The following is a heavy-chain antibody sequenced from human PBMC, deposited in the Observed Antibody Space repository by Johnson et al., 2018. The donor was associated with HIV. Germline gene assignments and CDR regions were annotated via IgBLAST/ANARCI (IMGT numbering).Heavy chain of an antibody. Sequence: QVQLVESGGGVVQPGRSLRLSCATSGFSFSDYYMNWIRQAPGKGLEWVSYISSSGSIIYYADFVKGRFTISRDNAKKSLYLQMNSLRAEDTAVYYCARDRGSYYGDAFDIWGQGTMVTVSS. CDR2: ISSSGSII. CDR3: ARDRGSYYGDAFDI. D-gene: IGHD1-26*01. V-gene: IGHV3-11*04. CDR1: GFSFSDYY. J-gene: IGHJ3*02.